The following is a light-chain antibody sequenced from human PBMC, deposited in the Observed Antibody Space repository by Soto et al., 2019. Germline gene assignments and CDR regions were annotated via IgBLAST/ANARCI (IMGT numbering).Light chain of an antibody. CDR2: EVS. J-gene: IGLJ3*02. CDR3: SSYTSSSTLEV. CDR1: SSDVGGYNY. Sequence: QSALTQPASVSGSPGQSITISCTGTSSDVGGYNYVSWYQQHPCKAPKLMIYEVSNRPSGVSNRFSGSKSGNTASLTISGLKAEDEADYYCSSYTSSSTLEVFGGGTKLTVL. V-gene: IGLV2-14*01.